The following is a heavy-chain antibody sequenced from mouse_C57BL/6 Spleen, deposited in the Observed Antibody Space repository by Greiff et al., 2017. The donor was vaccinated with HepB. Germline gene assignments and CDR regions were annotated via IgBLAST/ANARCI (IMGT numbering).Heavy chain of an antibody. CDR2: ISYSGST. CDR3: ARDNYGSGAMDY. CDR1: GYSITSGYD. V-gene: IGHV3-1*01. Sequence: EVKLKESGPGMVKPSQSLSLTCTVTGYSITSGYDWHWIRHFPGNKLEWMGYISYSGSTNYNPSLKSRISITHDTSKNHFFLKLNSVTTEDTATYYCARDNYGSGAMDYWGQGTSVTVSS. D-gene: IGHD1-1*01. J-gene: IGHJ4*01.